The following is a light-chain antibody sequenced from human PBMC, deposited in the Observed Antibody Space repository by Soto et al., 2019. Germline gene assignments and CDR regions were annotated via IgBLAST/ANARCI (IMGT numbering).Light chain of an antibody. CDR1: QNVFYSSNNKNY. CDR3: QHYSIIPLT. Sequence: DIVMTQSPDYLAVSLGERATISCESSQNVFYSSNNKNYLAWYQKKPGQPPKLLMSWASTRESGIPDRFSGRGSVTDFTLTINSPQAEDVSVYYCQHYSIIPLTFVGGTKVDIK. CDR2: WAS. J-gene: IGKJ4*02. V-gene: IGKV4-1*01.